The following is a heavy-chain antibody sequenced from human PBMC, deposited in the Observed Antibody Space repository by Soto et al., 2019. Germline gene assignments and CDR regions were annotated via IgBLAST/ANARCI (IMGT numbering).Heavy chain of an antibody. CDR1: GYTFSDYY. V-gene: IGHV1-2*02. CDR3: TRDSTGPYGLDV. J-gene: IGHJ6*02. Sequence: QVQLVQSGAEVKKPGASVKVSCKASGYTFSDYYMHWVRQAPGQGLEWMGWINPKSGGTNYAQKFQGRVTMTRDPSIRTVYMEVSRLISDDTAVYYCTRDSTGPYGLDVWGQGTTVTVSS. CDR2: INPKSGGT.